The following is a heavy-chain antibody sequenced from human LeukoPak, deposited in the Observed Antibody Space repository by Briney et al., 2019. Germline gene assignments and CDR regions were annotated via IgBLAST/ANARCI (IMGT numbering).Heavy chain of an antibody. CDR1: GGSFSGYY. V-gene: IGHV4-34*01. CDR2: INHSGST. CDR3: ARDLGHA. J-gene: IGHJ5*02. Sequence: SETLSLTCAVYGGSFSGYYWSWIRQPPGKGPEWIGEINHSGSTNYNPSLKSRVTISVDTSKNQFSLKLSSVTAADTAVYYCARDLGHAWGQGTLVTVSS. D-gene: IGHD7-27*01.